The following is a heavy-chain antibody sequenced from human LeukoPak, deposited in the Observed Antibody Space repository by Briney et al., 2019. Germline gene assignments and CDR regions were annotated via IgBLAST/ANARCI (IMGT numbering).Heavy chain of an antibody. CDR1: GFTFSSYG. D-gene: IGHD6-19*01. CDR3: ARRGAIAVAGYHFDY. CDR2: ISYDGSNK. V-gene: IGHV3-30*03. J-gene: IGHJ4*02. Sequence: PGGSLRLSCAASGFTFSSYGMHWVRQAPGKGLEWVAVISYDGSNKYYADSVKGRFTISRDNSKNTLYLQMNSLRAEDTAVYYCARRGAIAVAGYHFDYWGQGTLVTVSS.